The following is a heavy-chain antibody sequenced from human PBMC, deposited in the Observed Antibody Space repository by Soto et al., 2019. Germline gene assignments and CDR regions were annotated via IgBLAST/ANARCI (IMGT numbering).Heavy chain of an antibody. D-gene: IGHD3-22*01. CDR2: ISYDGSNK. CDR3: AKDRAMIVAGGMDV. V-gene: IGHV3-30*18. CDR1: VFTFSSYC. J-gene: IGHJ6*02. Sequence: LXLCCAASVFTFSSYCMHWVRQAPGKGLEWVAVISYDGSNKYYAYSVKGRFTISRDNSKNTLYLQMNSLRAEDTAVYYCAKDRAMIVAGGMDVWGQGTTVTVSS.